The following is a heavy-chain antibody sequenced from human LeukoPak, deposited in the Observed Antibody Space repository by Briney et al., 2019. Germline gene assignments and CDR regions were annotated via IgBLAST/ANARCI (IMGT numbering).Heavy chain of an antibody. CDR1: GGSISSYY. CDR2: IYYSGST. J-gene: IGHJ4*02. Sequence: PSETLSLTCTVSGGSISSYYWSWIRQPPGKGLEWIGYIYYSGSTYYNPSLKSRVTISVDTSKNQFSLKLSSVTAADTAVYYCAREAVAGIVGYWGQGTLVTVSS. D-gene: IGHD6-19*01. CDR3: AREAVAGIVGY. V-gene: IGHV4-59*13.